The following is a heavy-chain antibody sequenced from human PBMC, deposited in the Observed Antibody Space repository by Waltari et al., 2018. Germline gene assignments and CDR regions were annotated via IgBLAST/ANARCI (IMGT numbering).Heavy chain of an antibody. CDR3: ARQSYYDESGHD. J-gene: IGHJ4*02. V-gene: IGHV4-39*01. Sequence: QLELQESGPGLVKPSETLSLPCSVSGGSISRRGYYWVWFRQPPGKGLEWIGSIYYSGTTYYNPSLNSRVTISVDTSKNQFSLKLTSVTAADTAMYFCARQSYYDESGHDWGQGTLVTVSS. CDR2: IYYSGTT. D-gene: IGHD3-22*01. CDR1: GGSISRRGYY.